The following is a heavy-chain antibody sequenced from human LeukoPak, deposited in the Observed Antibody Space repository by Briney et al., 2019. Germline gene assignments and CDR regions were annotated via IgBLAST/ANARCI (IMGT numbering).Heavy chain of an antibody. Sequence: SETLSLTCTVSGGSISSGGYYWSWIRQHPGKGLEWIGYIYYSGSTYYNPSLKSRVTISVDTSKNQFSLKLSSVTAADTAVYYCARVGSLRKSDTAMADYWGQGTLVTVSS. V-gene: IGHV4-31*03. CDR2: IYYSGST. J-gene: IGHJ4*02. CDR3: ARVGSLRKSDTAMADY. CDR1: GGSISSGGYY. D-gene: IGHD5-18*01.